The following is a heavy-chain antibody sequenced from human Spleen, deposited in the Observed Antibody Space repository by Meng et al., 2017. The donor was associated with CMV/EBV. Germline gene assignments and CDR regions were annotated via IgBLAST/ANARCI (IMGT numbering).Heavy chain of an antibody. J-gene: IGHJ6*02. CDR3: ARDRRTYCSSTSCYRGAYYYYYGMDV. CDR1: GYTFTGYY. Sequence: ASVKVSCKASGYTFTGYYMHWVRQAPGQGLERMGWINPNSGGTNYAQKLQGRVTMTTDTSTSTAYMELRSLRSDDTAVYYCARDRRTYCSSTSCYRGAYYYYYGMDVWGQGTTVTVSS. CDR2: INPNSGGT. D-gene: IGHD2-2*02. V-gene: IGHV1-2*02.